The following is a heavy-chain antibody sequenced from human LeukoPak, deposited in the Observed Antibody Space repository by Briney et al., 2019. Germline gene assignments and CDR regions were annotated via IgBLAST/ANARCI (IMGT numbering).Heavy chain of an antibody. V-gene: IGHV3-23*01. CDR2: ISGRGSNT. J-gene: IGHJ4*02. Sequence: QPGGSLRLPCVASGFTFDNYGMSWVRQAPGKGLEWVSAISGRGSNTYYTDSVKGRFTISRDNSKNTLYLQMNNLRAEDTAVYYCAKTYYYDSSGYSDYWGQGTLVTVSA. CDR3: AKTYYYDSSGYSDY. D-gene: IGHD3-22*01. CDR1: GFTFDNYG.